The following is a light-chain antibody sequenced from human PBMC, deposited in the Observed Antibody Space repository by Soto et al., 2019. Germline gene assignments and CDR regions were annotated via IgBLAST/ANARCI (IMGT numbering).Light chain of an antibody. CDR3: QQYNVWPLP. CDR1: QSVNSN. V-gene: IGKV3-15*01. CDR2: VAS. J-gene: IGKJ4*01. Sequence: EIVMTQSPVTLSVSPGDRATLSCRASQSVNSNIAWYQQKPGQTPKLLIYVASTRATGIPARFSGSGSGTEFTLTISSLQSEDFAVYYCQQYNVWPLPFGGGTKVEFK.